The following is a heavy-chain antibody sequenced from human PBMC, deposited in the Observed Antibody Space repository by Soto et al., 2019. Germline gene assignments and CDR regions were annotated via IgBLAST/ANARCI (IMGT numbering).Heavy chain of an antibody. CDR2: INAGNGNT. J-gene: IGHJ4*02. V-gene: IGHV1-3*01. Sequence: ASVKVSFKASGYTFTSYAMHWVRQAPGQRLEWMGWINAGNGNTKYSQKFQGRVTITRDTSASTAYMELSSLRSEDTAVYYCARELRFLEFDYWGQGTLVTVSS. CDR1: GYTFTSYA. D-gene: IGHD3-3*01. CDR3: ARELRFLEFDY.